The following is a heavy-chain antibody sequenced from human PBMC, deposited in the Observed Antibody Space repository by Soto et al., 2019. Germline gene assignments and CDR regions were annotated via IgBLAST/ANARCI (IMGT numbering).Heavy chain of an antibody. CDR3: ARGLWFGELLPAPFDY. D-gene: IGHD3-10*01. CDR2: ISYDGSNK. V-gene: IGHV3-30-3*01. J-gene: IGHJ4*02. Sequence: PGGSLRLSCAASGFTFSSYAMHWVRQAPGKGLEWVAVISYDGSNKYYADSVKGRFTISRDNSKNSLYLQMNSLRAEDTAVYYCARGLWFGELLPAPFDYWGQGTLVTVS. CDR1: GFTFSSYA.